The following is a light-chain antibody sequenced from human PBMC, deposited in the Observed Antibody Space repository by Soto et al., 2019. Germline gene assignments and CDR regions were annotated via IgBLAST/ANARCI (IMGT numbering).Light chain of an antibody. J-gene: IGLJ1*01. CDR2: DVS. Sequence: QSVLTQPRSVSGSPGQSVIISCTGTRGDVGAFNYVSWYQHHPGKAPKLMIYDVSKRPSGVPARFSGSKSGNTASLTISGIQAEDQADYFCCSYAGTYNFVFGTGTQVT. CDR3: CSYAGTYNFV. V-gene: IGLV2-11*01. CDR1: RGDVGAFNY.